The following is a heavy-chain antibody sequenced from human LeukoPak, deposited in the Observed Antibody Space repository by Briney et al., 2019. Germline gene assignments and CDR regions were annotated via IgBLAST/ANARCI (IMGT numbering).Heavy chain of an antibody. Sequence: SETLSLTCTVSGCSISSYYWSWIRQPPGKGLEWIGYIYYSGSTNYNPSLKSRVTISVDTSKNQFSLKLSSVTAADTAVYYCARGSGWYGYWGQGTLVTVSS. CDR3: ARGSGWYGY. CDR1: GCSISSYY. V-gene: IGHV4-59*01. CDR2: IYYSGST. J-gene: IGHJ4*02. D-gene: IGHD6-19*01.